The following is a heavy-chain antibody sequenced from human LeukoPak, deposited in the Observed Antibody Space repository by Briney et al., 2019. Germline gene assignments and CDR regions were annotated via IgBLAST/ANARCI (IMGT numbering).Heavy chain of an antibody. V-gene: IGHV3-53*01. D-gene: IGHD1-1*01. CDR1: GFIVSSNY. CDR2: IYSGGST. J-gene: IGHJ4*02. CDR3: AKGQELDDGVCDY. Sequence: GGSLRLSCAASGFIVSSNYMRSVRQAPGKGLEWVSVIYSGGSTFYADSVKGRFTISRDNSKNALFLQMNSLRVEDTAIYYCAKGQELDDGVCDYWGQGTLVTVSS.